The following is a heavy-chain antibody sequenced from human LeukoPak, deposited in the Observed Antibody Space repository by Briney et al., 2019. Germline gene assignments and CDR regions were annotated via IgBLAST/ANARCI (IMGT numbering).Heavy chain of an antibody. D-gene: IGHD2-2*01. V-gene: IGHV1-2*02. J-gene: IGHJ5*02. Sequence: ASVKVSCKASGYTFTGYYMHWVRQAPGQGLEWMGWINPNSGGTNYVQKFQGRVTMTRDTSISTAYMELSRLRSDDTAVYYCARGRVPAAIGWFDPWGQGTLVTVSS. CDR2: INPNSGGT. CDR1: GYTFTGYY. CDR3: ARGRVPAAIGWFDP.